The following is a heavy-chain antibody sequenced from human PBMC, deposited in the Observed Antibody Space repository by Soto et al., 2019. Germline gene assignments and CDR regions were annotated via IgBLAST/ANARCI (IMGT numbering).Heavy chain of an antibody. CDR3: ARATHHRGQFWRDYYTNLDY. D-gene: IGHD3-3*01. CDR2: IYYSGST. V-gene: IGHV4-31*03. Sequence: SVTRSVAEGSICRGGYYRRRKSQNPGKGLEWIGYIYYSGSTYYNPSLKSRVTISVDTSKNQFSLKLSSVTAADTAVYYCARATHHRGQFWRDYYTNLDYWGQGTVVTVSS. CDR1: EGSICRGGYY. J-gene: IGHJ4*02.